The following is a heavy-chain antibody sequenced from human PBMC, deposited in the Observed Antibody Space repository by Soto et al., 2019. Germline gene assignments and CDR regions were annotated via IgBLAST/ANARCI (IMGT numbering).Heavy chain of an antibody. CDR1: GFTFSRYD. CDR3: VKNSGWFNT. V-gene: IGHV3-23*04. D-gene: IGHD3-10*01. CDR2: ILDTGTTV. Sequence: EVQLVESGGGLVQPGGSLRLSCAASGFTFSRYDMHWVRQAPGKGLEWVSTILDTGTTVFYADSVKGRFTVSRDNSNNTLYVQMNNLRADDTAVYYCVKNSGWFNTWGQGALVTVSS. J-gene: IGHJ5*02.